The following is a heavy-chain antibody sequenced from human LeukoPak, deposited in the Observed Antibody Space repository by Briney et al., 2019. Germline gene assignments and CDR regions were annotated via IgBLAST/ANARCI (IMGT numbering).Heavy chain of an antibody. J-gene: IGHJ4*02. Sequence: PSDTLSLTCTVSGGSISSYHWSWIRQPPGKGLEWIGYIYYSGSTNYNPSLKSRVTISVDTSKNQFSLKLSSVTAADTAVYYCASTKYYDFWSGYYPYYFDYWGQGTLVTVSS. CDR1: GGSISSYH. CDR2: IYYSGST. CDR3: ASTKYYDFWSGYYPYYFDY. D-gene: IGHD3-3*01. V-gene: IGHV4-59*01.